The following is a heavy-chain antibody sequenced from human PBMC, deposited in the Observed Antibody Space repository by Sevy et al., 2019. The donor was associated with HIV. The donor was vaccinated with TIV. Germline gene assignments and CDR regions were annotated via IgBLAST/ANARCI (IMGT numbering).Heavy chain of an antibody. D-gene: IGHD5-12*01. V-gene: IGHV3-23*01. CDR3: TKDEAYTVATSYYFDY. CDR1: GFTFSNYA. CDR2: ISDSAYNT. Sequence: GGSLRLSCAASGFTFSNYAMSWVRQAPGKGLEWFSGISDSAYNTYYADSVKGRFTISRDNSKNYLYLQMNSLRAEDTAVYNCTKDEAYTVATSYYFDYWGQGTLATVSS. J-gene: IGHJ4*02.